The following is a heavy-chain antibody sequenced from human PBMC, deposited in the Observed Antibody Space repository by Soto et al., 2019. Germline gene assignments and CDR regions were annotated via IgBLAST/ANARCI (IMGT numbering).Heavy chain of an antibody. D-gene: IGHD3-10*01. V-gene: IGHV1-3*01. J-gene: IGHJ6*02. Sequence: ASVKVSCKASGYTFTSYAMHWVRQAPGQRLEWMGWINAGNGNTKYSQKFQGRVTITRDTSASTAYMELSSLRSEDTAVYYCARERITMVRGVPNYYYYGMDVWGQGTTVTVSS. CDR2: INAGNGNT. CDR3: ARERITMVRGVPNYYYYGMDV. CDR1: GYTFTSYA.